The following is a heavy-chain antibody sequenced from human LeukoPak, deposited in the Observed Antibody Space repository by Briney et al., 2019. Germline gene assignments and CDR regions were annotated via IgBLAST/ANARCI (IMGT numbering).Heavy chain of an antibody. Sequence: PGGSLPHPCAASGSAVSVFWIHWVRQAPGKGLVWVSHINSDGSTTNYADSVKGRFTISRDNAKNTLYLQLNSLRAEDTALYYCVRNRDAPESFNIWAQRTIVTVSS. J-gene: IGHJ3*02. V-gene: IGHV3-74*01. CDR2: INSDGSTT. CDR3: VRNRDAPESFNI. D-gene: IGHD5-24*01. CDR1: GSAVSVFW.